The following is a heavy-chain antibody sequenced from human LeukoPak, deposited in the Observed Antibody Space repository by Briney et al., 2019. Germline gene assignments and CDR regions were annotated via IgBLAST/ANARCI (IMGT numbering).Heavy chain of an antibody. CDR2: IYHSGST. CDR3: AIRLGYCSSTSCYGAFDI. D-gene: IGHD2-2*01. V-gene: IGHV4-4*02. J-gene: IGHJ3*02. Sequence: SETLSLTCSVSGGAISSSNWWNWVRQPPGKGLEWIGEIYHSGSTNYNPSLKSRVTISVDKSKNQFSLKLSSVTAADTAVYYCAIRLGYCSSTSCYGAFDIWGQGTMVTVSS. CDR1: GGAISSSNW.